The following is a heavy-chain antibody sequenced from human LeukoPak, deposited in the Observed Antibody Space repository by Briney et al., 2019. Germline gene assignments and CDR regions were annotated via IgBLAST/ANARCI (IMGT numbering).Heavy chain of an antibody. J-gene: IGHJ4*02. CDR1: GFTFDDYA. V-gene: IGHV3-43*02. D-gene: IGHD3-16*02. Sequence: QTGGSLRLSCAASGFTFDDYAMHWVRQAPGKGLEWVSLISGDGGSTYYADSVKGRFTISRDNSKNSLYLQMNSLRTEDTALYYCAKASPSYVWGSYRLRPFDYWGQGTLVTVSS. CDR3: AKASPSYVWGSYRLRPFDY. CDR2: ISGDGGST.